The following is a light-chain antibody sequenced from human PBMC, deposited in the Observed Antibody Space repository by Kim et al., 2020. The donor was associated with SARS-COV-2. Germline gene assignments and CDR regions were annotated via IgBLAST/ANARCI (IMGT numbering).Light chain of an antibody. CDR2: GAS. CDR1: QSVSSNY. Sequence: EIVLTQSPGTLSLSPGERATLSCRASQSVSSNYLTWYQQTPGQAPRLLIYGASSRATGIPDRFSGSGSGTDFTLTISRLEPEDFAVYYCQQYGSSPLYTFGQGTKLEI. V-gene: IGKV3-20*01. J-gene: IGKJ2*01. CDR3: QQYGSSPLYT.